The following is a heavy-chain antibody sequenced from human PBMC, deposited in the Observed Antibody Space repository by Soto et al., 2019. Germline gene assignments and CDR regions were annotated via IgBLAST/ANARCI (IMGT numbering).Heavy chain of an antibody. J-gene: IGHJ6*03. V-gene: IGHV4-59*01. Sequence: PSETLFLTCTVSGDSISIYYWRWIRQPPGKGLEWIGYIYYSGSTIYNPSLKSRVTISVDTSKNQFSLKLSSVTAADTAVYYCARRAGSYYNYYYYYMDVWGKGTTVTVSS. CDR1: GDSISIYY. CDR3: ARRAGSYYNYYYYYMDV. D-gene: IGHD3-10*01. CDR2: IYYSGST.